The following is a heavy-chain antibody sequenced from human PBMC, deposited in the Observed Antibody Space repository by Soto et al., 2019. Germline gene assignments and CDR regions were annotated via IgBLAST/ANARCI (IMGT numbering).Heavy chain of an antibody. V-gene: IGHV1-18*01. CDR2: ISAYNGNT. CDR3: ARRGFAVVVPAARYYYYMDV. CDR1: GYTFTSYG. Sequence: ASVKVSCKASGYTFTSYGISWVRQAPGQGLEWMGWISAYNGNTNYAQKLQGRVTMTTDTSTSTAYMELRSLRSEDTAVYYCARRGFAVVVPAARYYYYMDVWGKGTTVTVSS. J-gene: IGHJ6*03. D-gene: IGHD2-2*01.